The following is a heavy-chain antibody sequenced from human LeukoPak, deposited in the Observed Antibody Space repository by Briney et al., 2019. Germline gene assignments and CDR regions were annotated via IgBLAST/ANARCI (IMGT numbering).Heavy chain of an antibody. V-gene: IGHV3-74*01. CDR2: LNSDGRST. CDR3: ARDSRYTMDV. J-gene: IGHJ6*02. D-gene: IGHD1-1*01. Sequence: GGSLRLSCAASGFTFSGYWMHWVRQAPGKGLVWVSRLNSDGRSTSYADSVKGRFTISRDNAKNTLYLQMNSLRAEDTAVYYCARDSRYTMDVWGQGTTVTVSS. CDR1: GFTFSGYW.